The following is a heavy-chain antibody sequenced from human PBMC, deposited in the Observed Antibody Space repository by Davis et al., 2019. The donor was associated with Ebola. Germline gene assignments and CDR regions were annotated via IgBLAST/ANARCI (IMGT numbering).Heavy chain of an antibody. Sequence: GSLRLSCAASGFTFSSYGMHWVRQAPGKGLEWVAVIWYDGSNKYYADSVKGRFTISRDNSKNTLYLQMNSLRAEDTAVYYCARDGAYVTTPDWYFDLWGRGTLVTVSS. CDR2: IWYDGSNK. CDR1: GFTFSSYG. D-gene: IGHD4-17*01. CDR3: ARDGAYVTTPDWYFDL. V-gene: IGHV3-33*01. J-gene: IGHJ2*01.